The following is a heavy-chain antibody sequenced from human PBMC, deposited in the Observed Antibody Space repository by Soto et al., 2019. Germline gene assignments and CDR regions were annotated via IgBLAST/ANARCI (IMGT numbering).Heavy chain of an antibody. CDR2: VWFDGGNK. D-gene: IGHD2-21*02. Sequence: QVQLVASGGGVVQPGTSLRLSCEASGFTFSDHAMHWVRQAPGKGLEWVAVVWFDGGNKFYTDSVKGRFTISRDNSKNTLFLQMNSLRDDDTATYYCARLPKGSLVTAWGQGTRVTVSS. CDR3: ARLPKGSLVTA. J-gene: IGHJ4*02. CDR1: GFTFSDHA. V-gene: IGHV3-33*01.